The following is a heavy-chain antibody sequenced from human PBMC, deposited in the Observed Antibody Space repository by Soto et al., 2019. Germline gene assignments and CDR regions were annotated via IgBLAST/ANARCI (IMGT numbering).Heavy chain of an antibody. V-gene: IGHV1-58*01. Sequence: SVNVSCKASGFTFTSSAVQWVRQARGQRLEWIGWIGVGSGNRHYAQKFQERVTITRDMSTNTAYMELSSLRSEDTAVYYCAALGVNFDHWGQGTLVTVSS. CDR1: GFTFTSSA. J-gene: IGHJ4*02. CDR2: IGVGSGNR. CDR3: AALGVNFDH. D-gene: IGHD2-8*01.